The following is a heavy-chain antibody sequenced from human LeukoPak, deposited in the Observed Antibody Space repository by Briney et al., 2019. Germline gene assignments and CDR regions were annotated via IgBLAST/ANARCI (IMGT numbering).Heavy chain of an antibody. CDR2: IWYDGSNK. D-gene: IGHD4-17*01. CDR3: ARERYGDCDY. V-gene: IGHV3-33*01. CDR1: GFTFSSYG. J-gene: IGHJ4*02. Sequence: GGSLRLSCAASGFTFSSYGMHWVRQAPGKGLEWMAVIWYDGSNKYYADSVKGRFTISRDNSKNTLYLQMNSLRAEDTAVYYCARERYGDCDYWGQGTLVTVSS.